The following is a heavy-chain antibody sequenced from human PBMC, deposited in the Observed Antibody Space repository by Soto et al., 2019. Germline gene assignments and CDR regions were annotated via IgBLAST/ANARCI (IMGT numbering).Heavy chain of an antibody. CDR1: GFTFSSYA. J-gene: IGHJ6*03. Sequence: EVQLLESGGGLVQPGGSLRLSCAASGFTFSSYAMSWVRQAPGKGLEWVSAISGSGGSTYYADSVKGRFTISRDNSKNTLYLQMNSLRAEDTAVYYCAKDLFARRPGDYVPYYYYYYMDVWGKGTTVTVSS. CDR2: ISGSGGST. D-gene: IGHD4-17*01. CDR3: AKDLFARRPGDYVPYYYYYYMDV. V-gene: IGHV3-23*01.